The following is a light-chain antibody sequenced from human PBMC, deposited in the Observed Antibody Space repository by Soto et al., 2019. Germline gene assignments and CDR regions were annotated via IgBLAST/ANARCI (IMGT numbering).Light chain of an antibody. V-gene: IGLV2-14*03. J-gene: IGLJ3*02. CDR1: GNDIGGHNS. Sequence: QSVLTQPASVSGSPGQSITISCTGTGNDIGGHNSVCWYQQHPGKVPKLLIYEVTNRPSGVSYRFSGSKSGYTASLTISGPQAEDEADYYCSSYVTGNTVVFGGGTKLTVL. CDR2: EVT. CDR3: SSYVTGNTVV.